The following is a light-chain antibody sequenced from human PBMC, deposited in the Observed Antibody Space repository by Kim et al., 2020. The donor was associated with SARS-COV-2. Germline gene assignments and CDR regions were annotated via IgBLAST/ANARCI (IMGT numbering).Light chain of an antibody. CDR3: YSRDSSGSHVV. V-gene: IGLV3-19*01. CDR2: GNN. CDR1: SLRSYY. J-gene: IGLJ2*01. Sequence: ALGQTVTITCQGDSLRSYYATWYQQKPGQAPILLIYGNNNRPSGIPDRFSGSSSGNTASLTITGVQAEDEADYYCYSRDSSGSHVVFGGGTQLTVL.